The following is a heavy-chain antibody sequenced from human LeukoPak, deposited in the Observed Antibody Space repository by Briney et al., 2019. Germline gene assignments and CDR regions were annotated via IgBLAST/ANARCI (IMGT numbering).Heavy chain of an antibody. V-gene: IGHV4-38-2*02. CDR1: GYSISSSYY. CDR3: ATLNKPGWFDP. Sequence: PSETLSLTCTVSGYSISSSYYWDWIRQPPGKGLEWIGSIYYGGNTYYNSSLKSRATISIDTSKNQFSLKLISVTAADMAVYYCATLNKPGWFDPWGQGTLVTVSS. CDR2: IYYGGNT. D-gene: IGHD1-14*01. J-gene: IGHJ5*02.